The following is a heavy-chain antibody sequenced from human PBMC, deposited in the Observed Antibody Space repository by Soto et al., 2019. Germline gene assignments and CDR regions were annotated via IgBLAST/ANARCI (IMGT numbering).Heavy chain of an antibody. V-gene: IGHV3-7*01. CDR2: IKKDGSER. Sequence: GGSLRLSCAASGFTFGSYWMSWVRQAPGKGLEWLANIKKDGSERYYVDSVKGRFTISRDNAKNSLYLQMNSLRAEDTAVYYCARDNGYENYFDYWGQGTLGIVSS. D-gene: IGHD6-13*01. CDR3: ARDNGYENYFDY. CDR1: GFTFGSYW. J-gene: IGHJ4*02.